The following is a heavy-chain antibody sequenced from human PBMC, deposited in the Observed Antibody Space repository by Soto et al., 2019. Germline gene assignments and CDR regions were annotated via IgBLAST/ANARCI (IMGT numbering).Heavy chain of an antibody. D-gene: IGHD3-3*01. CDR3: ARDGATYDYDFWSGYYPYFDY. Sequence: ASVKVSCKASGYTFTSYAMHWVRQAPGQRLEWMGWINAGNGNTKYSQKFQGRVTTTRDTSASTAYMELSSLRSEDTAVYYCARDGATYDYDFWSGYYPYFDYWGQGTLVTVSS. J-gene: IGHJ4*02. CDR2: INAGNGNT. CDR1: GYTFTSYA. V-gene: IGHV1-3*01.